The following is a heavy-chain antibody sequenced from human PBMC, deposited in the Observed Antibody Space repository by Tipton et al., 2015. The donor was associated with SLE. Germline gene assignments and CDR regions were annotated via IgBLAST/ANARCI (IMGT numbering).Heavy chain of an antibody. V-gene: IGHV4-39*07. CDR2: IYYSGST. J-gene: IGHJ4*02. CDR1: GGSISSDTFY. D-gene: IGHD1-1*01. Sequence: TLSLTCIVSGGSISSDTFYWGWIRQPPGKGLEWIGTIYYSGSTSYNPSLKSRVTISIGTSNDHFSLRLSSVTAADTAIYYCARGTRVEEELDYWGQGTLVTVSS. CDR3: ARGTRVEEELDY.